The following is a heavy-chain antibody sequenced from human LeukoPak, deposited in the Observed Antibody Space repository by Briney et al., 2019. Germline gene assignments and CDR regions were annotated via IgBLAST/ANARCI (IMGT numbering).Heavy chain of an antibody. CDR3: ARVKAGSSGWYSEFDP. V-gene: IGHV1-46*01. J-gene: IGHJ4*01. D-gene: IGHD6-19*01. CDR1: GYTFTSYY. CDR2: INPSGGST. Sequence: ASVKVSCKASGYTFTSYYMHWVRPAPGQGLGWMGIINPSGGSTSYAQTFQGRVTMTRDTSTSTVYMELSSLRSEDTAVYYCARVKAGSSGWYSEFDPWGQGTLVTVSP.